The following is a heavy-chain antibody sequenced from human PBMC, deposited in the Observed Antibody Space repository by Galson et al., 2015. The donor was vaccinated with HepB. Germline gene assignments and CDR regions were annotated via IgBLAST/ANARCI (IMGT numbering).Heavy chain of an antibody. D-gene: IGHD6-19*01. CDR3: ARAILSLRIAVAGPVYGMDV. V-gene: IGHV3-66*01. J-gene: IGHJ6*02. CDR1: GFTVSSNY. Sequence: SLRLSCAASGFTVSSNYMSWVRQAPGKGLEWVSVIYSGGSTYYADSVKGRSTIYRDKSKNTLYLQMNSLRAEDTAVYYCARAILSLRIAVAGPVYGMDVWAQGTTVTVSS. CDR2: IYSGGST.